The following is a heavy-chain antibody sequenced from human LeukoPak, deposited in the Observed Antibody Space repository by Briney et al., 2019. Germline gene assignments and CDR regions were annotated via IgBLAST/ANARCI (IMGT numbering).Heavy chain of an antibody. D-gene: IGHD6-19*01. CDR1: GFTSSTYA. CDR2: ISVKYNRT. CDR3: AKDLYTVPGACDK. Sequence: QAGGSLRLSCAASGFTSSTYAVSWVRQAPGKGLEWVSGISVKYNRTYYADSVEGRFTISRDISKNTLYLQMNSLNAEDTAVYYCAKDLYTVPGACDKWGQGTLVTVSS. V-gene: IGHV3-23*01. J-gene: IGHJ4*02.